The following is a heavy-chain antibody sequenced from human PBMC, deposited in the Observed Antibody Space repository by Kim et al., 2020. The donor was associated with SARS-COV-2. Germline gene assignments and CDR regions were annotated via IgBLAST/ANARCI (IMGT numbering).Heavy chain of an antibody. CDR3: AREVNGEYSSSGLVDY. CDR1: GYTFTSYY. CDR2: INPSGGST. J-gene: IGHJ4*02. D-gene: IGHD6-6*01. Sequence: ASVKVSCKASGYTFTSYYMHWVRQAPGQGLEWMGIINPSGGSTSYAQKFQGRVTMTRDTSTSTVYMELSSLRSEDTAVYYCAREVNGEYSSSGLVDYWGQGTLVTVSS. V-gene: IGHV1-46*01.